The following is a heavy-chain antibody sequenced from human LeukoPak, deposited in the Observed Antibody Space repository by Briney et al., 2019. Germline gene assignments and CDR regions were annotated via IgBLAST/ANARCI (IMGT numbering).Heavy chain of an antibody. J-gene: IGHJ4*02. D-gene: IGHD2-2*01. Sequence: SGGSLRLSCAVSAFNFNNYGIAWVRQAPGKGLEWIAYISSSSSIIYYSNSVKGRFTISRDNAGNSLYLQLNSLRAEDTAVYYCAKGSLSSSSRTPFDYWGQGTLVTVSS. V-gene: IGHV3-48*01. CDR1: AFNFNNYG. CDR3: AKGSLSSSSRTPFDY. CDR2: ISSSSSII.